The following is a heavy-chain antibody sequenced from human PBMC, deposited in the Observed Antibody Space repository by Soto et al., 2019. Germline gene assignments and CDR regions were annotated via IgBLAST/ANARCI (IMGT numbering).Heavy chain of an antibody. V-gene: IGHV4-4*02. Sequence: SETLSLTCAVSGGSISSSNWWSWVRQPPGKGLEWIGEIYHSGSTNYNPSLKSRVTISVDKSKNQFSLKLSSVTAADTAVYYCARERYDSSGYYPSFFFDYWGQGTLVTVSS. J-gene: IGHJ4*02. CDR2: IYHSGST. D-gene: IGHD3-22*01. CDR3: ARERYDSSGYYPSFFFDY. CDR1: GGSISSSNW.